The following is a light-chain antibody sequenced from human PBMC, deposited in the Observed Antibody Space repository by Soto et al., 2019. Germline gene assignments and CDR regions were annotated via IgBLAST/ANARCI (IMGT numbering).Light chain of an antibody. CDR1: QSVSSSY. CDR3: QQYRTS. Sequence: EIVLTQSPGTLSLSPGERATLSCRASQSVSSSYLAWYQQKPGQAPRQLIYGASSRATGIPDRFSGSGSGTDFPLTITRLEPDDFAVYYCQQYRTSFGGGTRVEIK. V-gene: IGKV3-20*01. J-gene: IGKJ4*01. CDR2: GAS.